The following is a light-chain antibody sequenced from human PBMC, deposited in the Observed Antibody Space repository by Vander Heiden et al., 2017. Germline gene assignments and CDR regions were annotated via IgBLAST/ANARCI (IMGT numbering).Light chain of an antibody. CDR2: RNN. CDR3: AAWDASLSGPV. Sequence: QSVLTQPPSASGTPGQRVTISFAGSSSNIGSNYVYWYQQLPGTAPKVLIYRNNQRPSGVPDRFSGSKSGTSASLAISGLRSEDEADYYCAAWDASLSGPVFGGGTKLAVL. CDR1: SSNIGSNY. V-gene: IGLV1-47*01. J-gene: IGLJ3*02.